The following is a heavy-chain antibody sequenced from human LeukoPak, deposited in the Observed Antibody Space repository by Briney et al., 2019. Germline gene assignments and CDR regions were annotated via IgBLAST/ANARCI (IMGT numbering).Heavy chain of an antibody. D-gene: IGHD6-19*01. Sequence: SSETLSLTCTVPGGSISSYYWSWIRQPAGKGLEWIGRIYTSGSTNYNPSLKSRVTISVDTSKNQFSLKLSSVTAADTAVYYCAKAYHSSGWYNYLEYWGQGTLVTVSS. J-gene: IGHJ4*02. CDR2: IYTSGST. V-gene: IGHV4-4*07. CDR3: AKAYHSSGWYNYLEY. CDR1: GGSISSYY.